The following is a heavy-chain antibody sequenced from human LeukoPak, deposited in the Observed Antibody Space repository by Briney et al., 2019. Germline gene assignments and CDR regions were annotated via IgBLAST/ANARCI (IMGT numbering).Heavy chain of an antibody. J-gene: IGHJ4*02. CDR3: ARGRGYSYGQLDY. V-gene: IGHV3-48*01. D-gene: IGHD5-18*01. CDR1: GFTFSSYE. CDR2: ISSSSSTI. Sequence: GGSLRLSCAASGFTFSSYEMNWVRQAPGKGLEWVSYISSSSSTIYYADSVKGRFTISRDNAKNSLYLQMNSLRAEDTAVYYCARGRGYSYGQLDYWGQGTLVTVSS.